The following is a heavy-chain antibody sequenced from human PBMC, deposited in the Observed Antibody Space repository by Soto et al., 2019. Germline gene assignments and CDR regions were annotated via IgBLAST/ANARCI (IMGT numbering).Heavy chain of an antibody. CDR2: INHSGST. V-gene: IGHV4-34*01. CDR1: GGSFSGYC. D-gene: IGHD3-3*01. CDR3: ARRGTLGYYDFWSGYYTGPHFDY. J-gene: IGHJ4*02. Sequence: SETLSLTCAVYGGSFSGYCWSWIRQPPGKGLEWIGEINHSGSTNYNPSLKSRVTISVDTSKNQFSLRLSSVTAADTAVYYCARRGTLGYYDFWSGYYTGPHFDYWGQGTPVTVSS.